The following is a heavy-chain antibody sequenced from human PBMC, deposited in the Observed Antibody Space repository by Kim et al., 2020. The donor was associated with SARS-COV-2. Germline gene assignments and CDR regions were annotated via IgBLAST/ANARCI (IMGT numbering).Heavy chain of an antibody. CDR1: GGSISSYY. V-gene: IGHV4-59*01. J-gene: IGHJ4*02. D-gene: IGHD6-19*01. CDR3: SRGQEYSSGWHDY. CDR2: IYYSGSA. Sequence: SETLSLTCTVSGGSISSYYCSWIRQPPGQGLGWVGYIYYSGSANYNPSLKSQVTTSVETSKTQFSLTLSPVTAADTAVYYCSRGQEYSSGWHDYWGQGTLVTVSS.